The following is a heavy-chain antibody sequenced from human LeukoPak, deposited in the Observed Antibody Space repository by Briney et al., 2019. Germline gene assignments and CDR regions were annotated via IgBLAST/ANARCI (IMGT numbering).Heavy chain of an antibody. J-gene: IGHJ6*03. CDR2: IYYSGST. CDR1: GGSISSYY. CDR3: ARDDYDYVWGSYRQYYYYYYYMDV. V-gene: IGHV4-59*01. D-gene: IGHD3-16*02. Sequence: PSETLSLTCTVSGGSISSYYWSWIRQPPGKGLEWIGYIYYSGSTNYNPSLKSRVTISVDTSKNQFSLRLSSVTAADTAVYYCARDDYDYVWGSYRQYYYYYYYMDVWGKGTTVTVSS.